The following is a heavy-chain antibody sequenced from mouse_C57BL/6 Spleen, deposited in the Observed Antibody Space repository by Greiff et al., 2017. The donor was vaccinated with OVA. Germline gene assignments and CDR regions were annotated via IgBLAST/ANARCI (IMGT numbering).Heavy chain of an antibody. D-gene: IGHD1-1*01. CDR3: ARFITTVVADY. CDR2: INPSNGGT. V-gene: IGHV1-53*01. J-gene: IGHJ2*01. CDR1: GYTFTSYW. Sequence: QVQLQQPGTELVQPGASVKLSCKSSGYTFTSYWMHWVKQRPGQGLEWIGNINPSNGGTNYNEKFKSKATLTVDKSSSTAYMKLSSLTSEDSAVYYCARFITTVVADYWGQGTTLTVSS.